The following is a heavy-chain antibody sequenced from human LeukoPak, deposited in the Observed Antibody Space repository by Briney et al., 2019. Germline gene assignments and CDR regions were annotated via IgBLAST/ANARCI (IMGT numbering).Heavy chain of an antibody. CDR1: GYTFTSYA. CDR3: ASVRGIVSGLLDY. D-gene: IGHD2-15*01. Sequence: ASVKVSCKASGYTFTSYAMHWVRQAPGQRLELMGGINAGNGNTKYSQKFQGRVTITRDTSASTAYMELSSLRSEDTAVYYSASVRGIVSGLLDYWGQGTLVTVSS. V-gene: IGHV1-3*01. CDR2: INAGNGNT. J-gene: IGHJ4*02.